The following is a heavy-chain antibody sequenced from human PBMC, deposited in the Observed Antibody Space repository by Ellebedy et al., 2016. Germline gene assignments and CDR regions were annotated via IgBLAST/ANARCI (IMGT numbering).Heavy chain of an antibody. V-gene: IGHV4-34*01. CDR1: GGSFSGYY. Sequence: SETLSLXCAVYGGSFSGYYWSWIRQPPGKGLEWIGEINHSGSTNYNPSLKSRVTISVDTSKNQFSLKLSSVTAADTAVYYCARARDTGWFDPWGQGTLVTVSS. J-gene: IGHJ5*02. CDR2: INHSGST. CDR3: ARARDTGWFDP. D-gene: IGHD2-8*02.